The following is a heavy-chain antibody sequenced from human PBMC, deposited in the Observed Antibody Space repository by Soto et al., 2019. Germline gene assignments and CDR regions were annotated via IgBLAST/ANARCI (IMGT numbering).Heavy chain of an antibody. V-gene: IGHV3-49*04. CDR3: NMSYTVPTSNIVS. D-gene: IGHD4-17*01. Sequence: GGSLTLSCTASGFNCGDDAMNWVRLASGKRLEGVGFYSSKAYGGTPEYAASVKGRFSISRAYYKGIAYVQMSSMKTDETGVYYCNMSYTVPTSNIVSWGQGKPGHRLL. CDR1: GFNCGDDA. CDR2: YSSKAYGGTP. J-gene: IGHJ4*02.